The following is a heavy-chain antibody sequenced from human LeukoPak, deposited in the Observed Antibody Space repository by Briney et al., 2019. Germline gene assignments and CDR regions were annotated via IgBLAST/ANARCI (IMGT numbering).Heavy chain of an antibody. D-gene: IGHD5-18*01. Sequence: GASAKVSCKVSGYRFTELSRHGGRQAPGKGLEWLGGFDLVHGDTIYAQKFQGRVTMTEDTSTDTSYMELSSLGSEDTAVYFCTAGRAYSLLDFWGQGTLVIVSS. CDR3: TAGRAYSLLDF. CDR2: FDLVHGDT. CDR1: GYRFTELS. V-gene: IGHV1-24*01. J-gene: IGHJ4*02.